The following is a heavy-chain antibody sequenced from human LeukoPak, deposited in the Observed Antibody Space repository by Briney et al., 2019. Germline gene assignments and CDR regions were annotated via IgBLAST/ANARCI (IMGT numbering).Heavy chain of an antibody. CDR3: ARKRGVGVNRNAFDI. CDR2: INPSGGST. D-gene: IGHD3-3*01. J-gene: IGHJ3*02. Sequence: GASVKVSCKASGYTFTNYFMHWVRQAPGQGLEWMGVINPSGGSTSYAQTFKGRVTMTRDTSKSTVYMELSRLRSDDTAVYYCARKRGVGVNRNAFDIWGQGTMVTVSS. CDR1: GYTFTNYF. V-gene: IGHV1-46*01.